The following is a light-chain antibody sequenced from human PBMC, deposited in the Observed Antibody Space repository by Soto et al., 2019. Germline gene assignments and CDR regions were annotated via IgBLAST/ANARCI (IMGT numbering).Light chain of an antibody. CDR1: SSDVGGYQY. CDR3: CSYAGTNGLI. V-gene: IGLV2-11*01. CDR2: DVA. Sequence: ALTQPRSVSGSPGQSVTISCTGTSSDVGGYQYVSWYQHHPGKAPKLMIYDVARRPSGVPNRFSASKSGNTASLTISGLQAEDEADYYCCSYAGTNGLIFGGGTQLTVL. J-gene: IGLJ2*01.